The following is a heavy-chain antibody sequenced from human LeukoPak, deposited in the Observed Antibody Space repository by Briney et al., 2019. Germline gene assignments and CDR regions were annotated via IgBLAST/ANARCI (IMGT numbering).Heavy chain of an antibody. V-gene: IGHV4-4*07. Sequence: PSETLSLTCTVSGGSISSYYWSWIRQPAGKGLEWIGRIYTSGSTNYNPSLKSRVTISVDTSKNQFSLKLSSVTAADTAVYYCARAPKFYCTNGVCYILDWGQGTLVTVSS. J-gene: IGHJ4*02. CDR2: IYTSGST. CDR3: ARAPKFYCTNGVCYILD. D-gene: IGHD2-8*01. CDR1: GGSISSYY.